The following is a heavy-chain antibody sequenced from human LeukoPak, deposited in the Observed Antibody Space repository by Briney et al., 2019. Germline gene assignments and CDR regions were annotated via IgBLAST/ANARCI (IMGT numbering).Heavy chain of an antibody. V-gene: IGHV3-23*01. Sequence: GGSLRLSCAASGFTSTNYAMNWVRQAPGRGLERLSVLIGSSGSTDYADSVKGRFTISRDNSKNTVFLQMSSLRPDDTAIYYCAKGAYDYIEMGYFDSWGQGTLVTVSS. CDR1: GFTSTNYA. J-gene: IGHJ4*02. D-gene: IGHD5-12*01. CDR3: AKGAYDYIEMGYFDS. CDR2: LIGSSGST.